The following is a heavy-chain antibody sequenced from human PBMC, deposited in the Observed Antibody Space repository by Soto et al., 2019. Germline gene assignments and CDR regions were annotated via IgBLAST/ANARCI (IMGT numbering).Heavy chain of an antibody. CDR3: ARDLWYGAEKEDS. Sequence: QVQLVQSGAEVKKPGASVRLSCKTSGYTFSSFGVSWVRQAPGQGLEWMGWINTFNGNANTAQKFQGRVSMTMDTSTTTVYMDLTRLTSDYTAVYYCARDLWYGAEKEDSWGQGTLVTVS. CDR2: INTFNGNA. CDR1: GYTFSSFG. V-gene: IGHV1-18*01. D-gene: IGHD3-10*01. J-gene: IGHJ4*02.